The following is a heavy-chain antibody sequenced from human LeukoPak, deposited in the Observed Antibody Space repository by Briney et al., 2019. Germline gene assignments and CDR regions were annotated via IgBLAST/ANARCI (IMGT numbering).Heavy chain of an antibody. J-gene: IGHJ3*02. V-gene: IGHV3-11*03. Sequence: GSLRLSCAASGFSLSDYYMNWIRQAPGKGLEWVSYINSSATYTDYAESVKGRFTVSRDNAKNSLYLQMNSLRAEDTAVYYCARSFYDFLNGPYEEAFDMWGQGTMVTVSS. D-gene: IGHD3-3*01. CDR3: ARSFYDFLNGPYEEAFDM. CDR1: GFSLSDYY. CDR2: INSSATYT.